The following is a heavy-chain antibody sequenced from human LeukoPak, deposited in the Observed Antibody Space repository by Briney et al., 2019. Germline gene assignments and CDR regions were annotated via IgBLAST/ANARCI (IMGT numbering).Heavy chain of an antibody. D-gene: IGHD3-22*01. V-gene: IGHV4-34*01. CDR2: INHSGST. CDR1: GGSFSGYY. CDR3: ARDRGIYYDSSGYYDH. J-gene: IGHJ5*02. Sequence: SETLSLTCAVYGGSFSGYYWSWIRQPPGKGLEWIGEINHSGSTNYNPSLKSRVTISVDTSKNQFSLKLSSVTAADTAVYYCARDRGIYYDSSGYYDHWGQGTLVTVSS.